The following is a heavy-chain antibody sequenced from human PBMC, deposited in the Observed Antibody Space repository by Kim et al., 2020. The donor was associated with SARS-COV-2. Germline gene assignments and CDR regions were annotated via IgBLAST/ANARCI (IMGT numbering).Heavy chain of an antibody. D-gene: IGHD3-16*02. Sequence: SETLSLTCAVYGGSFSGYYWSWIRQPPGKGLEWIGEINHSGSTNYNPSLKSRVTISVDTSKNQFSLKLSSVTAADTAVYYCARAYYDYVWGSYRFLSFDYWGQGTLVTVSS. CDR1: GGSFSGYY. CDR2: INHSGST. CDR3: ARAYYDYVWGSYRFLSFDY. V-gene: IGHV4-34*01. J-gene: IGHJ4*02.